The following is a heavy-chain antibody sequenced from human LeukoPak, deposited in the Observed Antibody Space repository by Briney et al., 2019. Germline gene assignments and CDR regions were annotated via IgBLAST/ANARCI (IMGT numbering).Heavy chain of an antibody. J-gene: IGHJ3*02. CDR1: GFTFSSYG. D-gene: IGHD3-22*01. CDR3: AKVIGEPNDAFDI. Sequence: GRSLRLSCAASGFTFSSYGMHWVRQAPGKGLEGVAVIWYDGSNKYYADSVKGRFTISRDNSKNTLYLQMNSLRAEDTAVYYCAKVIGEPNDAFDIWGQGTMVTVSS. V-gene: IGHV3-33*06. CDR2: IWYDGSNK.